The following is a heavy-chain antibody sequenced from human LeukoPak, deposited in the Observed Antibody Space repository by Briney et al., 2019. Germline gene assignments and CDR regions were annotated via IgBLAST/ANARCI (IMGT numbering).Heavy chain of an antibody. D-gene: IGHD1-26*01. J-gene: IGHJ6*02. CDR1: GYTFTSYD. CDR3: ARDSGAGFPMDV. CDR2: IIPILGIA. Sequence: SVKVSCKASGYTFTSYDINWVRQAPGQGLEWMGRIIPILGIANYAQKFQGRVTITADKSTSTAYMELSSLRSEDTAVYYCARDSGAGFPMDVWGQGTTVTVSS. V-gene: IGHV1-69*04.